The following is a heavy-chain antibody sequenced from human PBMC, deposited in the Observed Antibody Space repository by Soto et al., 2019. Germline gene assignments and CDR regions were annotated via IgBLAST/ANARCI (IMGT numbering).Heavy chain of an antibody. Sequence: ASVKVSCKASGYTFSNYYIHWVRQAPGQGLEWMGIINPSGGSTTYAQKFQGRLTMTRDTSTSTVYMELSSLRPEDTAVYYCARLNLLTDFDHWGQGTLVTVFS. V-gene: IGHV1-46*01. D-gene: IGHD3-9*01. CDR2: INPSGGST. J-gene: IGHJ4*02. CDR1: GYTFSNYY. CDR3: ARLNLLTDFDH.